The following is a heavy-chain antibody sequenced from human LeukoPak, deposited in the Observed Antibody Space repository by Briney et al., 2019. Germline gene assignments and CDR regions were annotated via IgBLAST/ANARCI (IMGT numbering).Heavy chain of an antibody. CDR3: AQIRPDGYNSGLLDY. J-gene: IGHJ4*02. CDR1: GDTFSSYA. D-gene: IGHD5-24*01. V-gene: IGHV1-69*13. CDR2: IIPIFGTA. Sequence: ASVKVSCKAPGDTFSSYAISWVRQAPGQGLEWMGGIIPIFGTANYAQKFQGRVTITADESTSTAYMELSSLRSEDTAVYYCAQIRPDGYNSGLLDYWGQGTLVTVSS.